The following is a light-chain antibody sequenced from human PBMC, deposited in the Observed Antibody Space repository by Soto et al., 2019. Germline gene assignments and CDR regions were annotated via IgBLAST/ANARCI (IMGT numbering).Light chain of an antibody. CDR3: SSYTSSSTLDV. CDR2: DVS. CDR1: SSDVGSSNY. V-gene: IGLV2-14*01. J-gene: IGLJ1*01. Sequence: QSVLTQPASVSGSPGQSITISCTGTSSDVGSSNYVSWYQQHPGKAPKLMIYDVSNRPSGVSNRFSGSKSGNTASLTISGLQAEDEADYYGSSYTSSSTLDVFGTGTKLTVL.